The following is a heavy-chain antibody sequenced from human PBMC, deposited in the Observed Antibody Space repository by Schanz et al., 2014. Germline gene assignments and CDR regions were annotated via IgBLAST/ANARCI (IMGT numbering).Heavy chain of an antibody. CDR3: ARDRGHGDLPGDI. Sequence: QLQLQESGPGLVKPSETLSLTCTVSGGSISSSNYYWGWIRQPPGKGLEWIGFISYSGSTYYNPSLKSRVTISVDTSKNQCSLNLSSATAADTAVYYCARDRGHGDLPGDIWGQGTMVTVSS. CDR2: ISYSGST. CDR1: GGSISSSNYY. D-gene: IGHD4-17*01. J-gene: IGHJ3*02. V-gene: IGHV4-39*07.